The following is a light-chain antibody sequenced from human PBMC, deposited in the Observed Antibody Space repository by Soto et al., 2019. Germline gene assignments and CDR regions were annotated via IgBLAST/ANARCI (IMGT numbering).Light chain of an antibody. CDR1: QDISNY. J-gene: IGKJ1*01. Sequence: DIQMTQSPSSLSASVGDRVTITCQASQDISNYLNWYQQKPGKAPKLLIYKASSLESGVPSRFSGSGSGTEFTLTISSLKPDDFATYYCQQYNTYWTFGQGTKV. CDR3: QQYNTYWT. CDR2: KAS. V-gene: IGKV1-5*03.